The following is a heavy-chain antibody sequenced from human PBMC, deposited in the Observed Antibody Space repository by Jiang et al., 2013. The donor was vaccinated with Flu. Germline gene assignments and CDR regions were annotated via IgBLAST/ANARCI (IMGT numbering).Heavy chain of an antibody. Sequence: VQLVESGAEVKKPGASVKVSCKASGYTFTSYDINWVRQATGQGLEWMGWMNPNSGNTGYAQKFQGRVTMTRNTSISTAYMELSSLRSEDTAVYYCARVAHSSGWYNWFDPWGQGTLVTVSS. CDR3: ARVAHSSGWYNWFDP. V-gene: IGHV1-8*01. CDR1: GYTFTSYD. J-gene: IGHJ5*02. D-gene: IGHD6-19*01. CDR2: MNPNSGNT.